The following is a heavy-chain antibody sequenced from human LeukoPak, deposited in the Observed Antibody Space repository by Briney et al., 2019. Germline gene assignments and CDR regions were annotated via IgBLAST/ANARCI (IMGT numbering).Heavy chain of an antibody. Sequence: GGSLRLSCAASGFTFSSYGMHWVRQAPGKGLEWVAVISYDGSNKYYADSVKGRFTISRDNSKNTLYLQMNSLRAEDTAVYYCAKDDGPWDGWGGVEGQGAFDIWGQGTMVTVSS. CDR2: ISYDGSNK. V-gene: IGHV3-30*18. J-gene: IGHJ3*02. CDR1: GFTFSSYG. CDR3: AKDDGPWDGWGGVEGQGAFDI. D-gene: IGHD5-24*01.